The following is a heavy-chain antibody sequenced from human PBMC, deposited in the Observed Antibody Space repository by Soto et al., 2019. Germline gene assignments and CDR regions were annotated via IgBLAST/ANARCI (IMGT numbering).Heavy chain of an antibody. CDR3: AAGEKSGYYCFDV. Sequence: QVQLVQSGAEVKKPGSSVRVSCKASGGTFSSFVVIWVRQAPGQGLEWMGETIPIFASANYAQNFQGRVAINSDDFTNTVYMELSNLRSDDAAVYYCAAGEKSGYYCFDVWGQGTTVIVSS. V-gene: IGHV1-69*01. D-gene: IGHD3-16*01. J-gene: IGHJ6*02. CDR1: GGTFSSFV. CDR2: TIPIFASA.